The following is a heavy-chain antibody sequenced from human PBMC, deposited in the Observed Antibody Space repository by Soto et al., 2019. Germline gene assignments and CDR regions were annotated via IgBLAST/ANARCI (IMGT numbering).Heavy chain of an antibody. V-gene: IGHV1-46*01. CDR1: GYTNTRDY. CDR3: ARELGCGGDCYPYGMDV. CDR2: INPSGGST. D-gene: IGHD2-21*02. Sequence: LLKGYRKASGYTNTRDYVHWVRQTQEQGLEWMGIINPSGGSTSYAQKFQGRVTMTRDTSTSTVYMELSSLRSEDTAVYYCARELGCGGDCYPYGMDVWGQGTTVTVSS. J-gene: IGHJ6*02.